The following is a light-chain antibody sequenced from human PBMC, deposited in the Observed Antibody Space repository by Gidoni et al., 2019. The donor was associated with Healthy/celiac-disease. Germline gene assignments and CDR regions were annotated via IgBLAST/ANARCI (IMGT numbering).Light chain of an antibody. V-gene: IGLV3-19*01. Sequence: SSELTQDPAVSVALGQTVRITCQGDSLRSSYASWYQQKPGQAPVLVIYGKNNRPSGNPDRFSGSSSGNTASLTITGAQAEEEADYYCNARDSSGNHPVVFGGGTKLTVL. CDR3: NARDSSGNHPVV. CDR1: SLRSSY. J-gene: IGLJ2*01. CDR2: GKN.